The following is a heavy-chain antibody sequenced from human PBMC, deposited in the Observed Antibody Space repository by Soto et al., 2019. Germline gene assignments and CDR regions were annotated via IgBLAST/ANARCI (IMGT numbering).Heavy chain of an antibody. CDR2: ISPDGLNK. J-gene: IGHJ4*02. D-gene: IGHD4-17*01. V-gene: IGHV3-30*09. CDR1: GFTFSSYA. CDR3: ERRLTTTVSALGY. Sequence: QVQRVESGGGVVQPWVSLRLSCKASGFTFSSYAIHWVRQAPVKGLEWVSVISPDGLNKHSAESVRGRFVISRENSKNMVHLEMNRLRLEDTAVYFCERRLTTTVSALGYWGQVSLVNVSS.